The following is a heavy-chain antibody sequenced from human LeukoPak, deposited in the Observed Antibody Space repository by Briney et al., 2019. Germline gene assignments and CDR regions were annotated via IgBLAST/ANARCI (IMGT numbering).Heavy chain of an antibody. CDR1: GGSFSGYY. J-gene: IGHJ5*02. D-gene: IGHD2-2*01. CDR2: INHSGST. CDR3: ASRLIVVVPAAMATGWFDP. Sequence: SETLSLTCAVYGGSFSGYYWSWIRQPPGKGLEWIGEINHSGSTNYNPSLKSRVTISVDTSKNQFSLKLSSVTAADTAVYYCASRLIVVVPAAMATGWFDPWGQGTLVTVSS. V-gene: IGHV4-34*01.